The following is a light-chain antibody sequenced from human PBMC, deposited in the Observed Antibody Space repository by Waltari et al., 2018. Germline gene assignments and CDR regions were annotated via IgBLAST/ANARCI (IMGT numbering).Light chain of an antibody. CDR1: QSVSRN. Sequence: EIVMTQSPATLSVSPGERATPPCRASQSVSRNLAWYQQKPGQAPRPLIYGASTRSTGIPASFSGSESGTEFTLTISSLQSEDFAVYYCQQYNNWWTFGQGTKVEIK. CDR2: GAS. V-gene: IGKV3-15*01. J-gene: IGKJ1*01. CDR3: QQYNNWWT.